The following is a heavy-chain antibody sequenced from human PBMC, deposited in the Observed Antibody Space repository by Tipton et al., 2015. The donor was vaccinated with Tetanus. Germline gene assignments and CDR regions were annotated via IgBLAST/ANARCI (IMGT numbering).Heavy chain of an antibody. Sequence: SLRLSCAASGFSFSNYGMHWVRQAPGKGLEWVAVISYDGSNKYYADSVKGRFTISRDNSKNTLYLQMNSLRAEDTAVYYCAKAHGEVDYYYYGMDVWGQGTTVTVSS. CDR2: ISYDGSNK. CDR3: AKAHGEVDYYYYGMDV. CDR1: GFSFSNYG. J-gene: IGHJ6*02. V-gene: IGHV3-30*18. D-gene: IGHD4-17*01.